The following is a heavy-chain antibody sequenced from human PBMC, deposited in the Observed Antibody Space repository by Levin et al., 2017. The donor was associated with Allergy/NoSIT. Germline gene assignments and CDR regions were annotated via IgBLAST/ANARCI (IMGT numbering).Heavy chain of an antibody. D-gene: IGHD6-13*01. V-gene: IGHV3-23*01. CDR3: AKDRGGGDSSSVFDY. CDR2: ISGSGGST. CDR1: GFTFSSYA. J-gene: IGHJ4*02. Sequence: GGSLRLSCAASGFTFSSYAMSWVRQAPGKGLEWVSAISGSGGSTYYADSVKGRFTISRDNSKNTLYLQMNSLRAEDTAVYYCAKDRGGGDSSSVFDYWGQGTLVTVSS.